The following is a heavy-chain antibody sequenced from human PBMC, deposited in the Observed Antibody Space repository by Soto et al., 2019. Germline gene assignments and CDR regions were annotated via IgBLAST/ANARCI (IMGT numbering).Heavy chain of an antibody. CDR1: GFTFSSYA. Sequence: GGSLRLSCAASGFTFSSYAMSWVRQAPGKGLEWVSAISGSGGSTYYADSVKGRFTISRDNSKNTLYLQMSSLRAEDTAVYYCAKDYVAGPTAADYFDYWGQGTLVTVSS. CDR2: ISGSGGST. D-gene: IGHD6-13*01. V-gene: IGHV3-23*01. J-gene: IGHJ4*02. CDR3: AKDYVAGPTAADYFDY.